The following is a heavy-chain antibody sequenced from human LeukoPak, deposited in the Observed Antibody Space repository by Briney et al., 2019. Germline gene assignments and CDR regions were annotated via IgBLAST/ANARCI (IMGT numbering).Heavy chain of an antibody. Sequence: PGGSLRPSCAASGFTFSYYSMKWVRQAPGKGLEWVSYISSSTTLIHCADSVKGRFTISRDNAKSSLYLQMNSLRDEDTALYSCAREGHYGALDIWGQGTMVTVSS. CDR3: AREGHYGALDI. V-gene: IGHV3-48*02. CDR1: GFTFSYYS. J-gene: IGHJ3*02. D-gene: IGHD3-10*01. CDR2: ISSSTTLI.